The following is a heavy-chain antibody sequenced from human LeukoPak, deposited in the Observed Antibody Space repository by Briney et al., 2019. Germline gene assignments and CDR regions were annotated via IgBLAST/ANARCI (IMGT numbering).Heavy chain of an antibody. CDR2: INHSGSA. CDR1: GRSINGYH. CDR3: AEDSTNLVSVPDYYDD. J-gene: IGHJ4*02. V-gene: IGHV4-34*01. Sequence: SETLSLTCGLFGRSINGYHLHWIRQSPGKGLEWIGEINHSGSANYNPSFKSRVTISQDTSKKQFSLELRSVTAADTAVYYWAEDSTNLVSVPDYYDDWGQGTLVTVSS. D-gene: IGHD2/OR15-2a*01.